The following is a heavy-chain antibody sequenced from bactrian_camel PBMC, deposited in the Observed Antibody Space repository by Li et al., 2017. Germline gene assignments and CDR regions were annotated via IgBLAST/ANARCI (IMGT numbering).Heavy chain of an antibody. CDR1: RPPHPRHGGFC. D-gene: IGHD4*01. CDR2: VYTGCDST. V-gene: IGHV3-3*01. J-gene: IGHJ7*01. Sequence: VQLVESGGGSVQAEGSLRLSCVASRPPHPRHGGFCMAWFRQAPGKEREAVATVYTGCDSTFYVYTVKGRFTISQDNAKKTVYLQMNSLKPEDTAMYYCAADESPYCDDGTIAGFMDFWGKGTQVTVS.